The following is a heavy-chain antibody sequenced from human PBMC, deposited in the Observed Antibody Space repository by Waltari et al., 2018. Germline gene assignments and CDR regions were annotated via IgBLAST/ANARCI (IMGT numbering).Heavy chain of an antibody. D-gene: IGHD3-3*01. CDR3: AGSIFGVVTFDY. CDR1: GGSFSGYY. V-gene: IGHV4-34*01. CDR2: INHSGST. J-gene: IGHJ4*02. Sequence: QVQLQQWGAGLLKPSETLSLTCAVYGGSFSGYYWSWIRQPPGKGLEWIGEINHSGSTNYNPSLKSRVTISVDTSKNQFSLKLSSVTAADTAVYYCAGSIFGVVTFDYWGQGTLVTVSS.